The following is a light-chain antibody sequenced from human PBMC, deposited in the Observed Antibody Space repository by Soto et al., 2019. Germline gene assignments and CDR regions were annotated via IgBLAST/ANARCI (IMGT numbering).Light chain of an antibody. CDR3: SSYTSSSTVV. CDR1: SSDVGGYNY. Sequence: QSALTQPASVSGSPGQSITISCTGTSSDVGGYNYVSWYQQHPGKAPKLMIYEVSNRPSGVSNRFSGSNSGNTASLTISGLQAEDEADYYCSSYTSSSTVVFGGGTQLTVL. CDR2: EVS. J-gene: IGLJ2*01. V-gene: IGLV2-14*01.